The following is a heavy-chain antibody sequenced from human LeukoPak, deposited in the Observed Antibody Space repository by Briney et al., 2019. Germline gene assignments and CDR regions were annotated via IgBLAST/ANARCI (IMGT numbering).Heavy chain of an antibody. CDR1: GFTVSNNY. V-gene: IGHV3-53*01. J-gene: IGHJ6*02. D-gene: IGHD3-10*01. CDR3: ARGHGSGSYGNGMDV. CDR2: IYSGGMT. Sequence: GGSLRLSCAAPGFTVSNNYMSWVRQAPGKGLEWVSVIYSGGMTYNADSVKGRFTISRDNSKNTLYLQMNSLSAEDTAVYYCARGHGSGSYGNGMDVWGQGTTVTVSS.